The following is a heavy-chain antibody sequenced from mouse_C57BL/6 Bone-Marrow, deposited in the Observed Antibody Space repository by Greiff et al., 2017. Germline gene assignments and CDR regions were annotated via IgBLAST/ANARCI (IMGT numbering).Heavy chain of an antibody. CDR2: IDPSDSYT. V-gene: IGHV1-69*01. D-gene: IGHD1-1*01. CDR1: GYTFTSYW. J-gene: IGHJ1*03. CDR3: GRSGGSREDFGG. Sequence: VQLQQPGAELVMPGASVKLSCKASGYTFTSYWMHWVKQRPGQGLEWIGEIDPSDSYTNYNQKFKGKSTLTVDKSSSTAYMQLSSLTSEDAAVYYCGRSGGSREDFGGWGTGTTVTVAS.